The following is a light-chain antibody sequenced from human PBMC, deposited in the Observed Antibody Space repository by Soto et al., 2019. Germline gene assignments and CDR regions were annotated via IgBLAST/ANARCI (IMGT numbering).Light chain of an antibody. J-gene: IGKJ1*01. Sequence: EIVLTQSPGTLSLSPGERDTLSCRASQSVSSSYLAWYQQKPGQAPRLLIYGASSRATGIPDRFSGSGSGTDFTLTISRLEPEDFAVYYCQQYGSSGTFGQGTKVDIK. CDR2: GAS. CDR1: QSVSSSY. CDR3: QQYGSSGT. V-gene: IGKV3-20*01.